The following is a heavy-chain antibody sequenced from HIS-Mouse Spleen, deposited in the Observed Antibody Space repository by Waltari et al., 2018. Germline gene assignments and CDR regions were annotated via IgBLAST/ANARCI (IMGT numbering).Heavy chain of an antibody. Sequence: QVQLVQSGAEVKKPGASVKVSCKASGYTFTGYYMHWVGQAPGKGLGWMRSLNPTRGGHNSARTVPGRGTVTPEPSISTAYMWLSRLGSDDTAVYYCARDKYGSSWYAFDIWGQGTMVTVSS. D-gene: IGHD6-13*01. CDR2: LNPTRGGH. CDR1: GYTFTGYY. CDR3: ARDKYGSSWYAFDI. V-gene: IGHV1-2*02. J-gene: IGHJ3*02.